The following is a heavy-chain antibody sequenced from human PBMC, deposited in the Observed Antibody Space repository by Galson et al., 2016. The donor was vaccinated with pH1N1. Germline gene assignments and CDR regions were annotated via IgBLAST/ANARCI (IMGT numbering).Heavy chain of an antibody. Sequence: ETLSLTCAVYGGSLNGFYWSWIRQPPGKGLEWIGEINHRGRTNYNPSLKSRVTMSLEPSRNQFSLKLNSVTAADTAVYYCARPLFSPYGLAGNIWGRGIPVAVSS. CDR2: INHRGRT. D-gene: IGHD3-16*01. CDR1: GGSLNGFY. CDR3: ARPLFSPYGLAGNI. V-gene: IGHV4-34*01. J-gene: IGHJ4*02.